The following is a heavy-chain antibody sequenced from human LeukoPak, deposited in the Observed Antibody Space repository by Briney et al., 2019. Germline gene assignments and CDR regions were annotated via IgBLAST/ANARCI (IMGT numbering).Heavy chain of an antibody. CDR2: ISAYNGNT. Sequence: ASVKVSCKASDYTFTSYGINWVRQAPGQGLEWMGWISAYNGNTNYAQKFQGRVTMTTDTSTSTAYMELRSLRSDDTAVYYCASDLSVYCTNGVCYPFDYWGQGTLVTVSS. D-gene: IGHD2-8*01. V-gene: IGHV1-18*01. CDR3: ASDLSVYCTNGVCYPFDY. J-gene: IGHJ4*02. CDR1: DYTFTSYG.